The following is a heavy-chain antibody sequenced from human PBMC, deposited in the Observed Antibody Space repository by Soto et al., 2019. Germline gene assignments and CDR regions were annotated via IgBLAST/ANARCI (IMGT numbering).Heavy chain of an antibody. CDR1: GGTFSSYA. Sequence: GASVKVSCKASGGTFSSYAISWVRQAPGQGLEWMGGIIPIFGTANYAQKFQGRVTITADESTSTAYMELSSLRSEDTAVYYCARVNTMVRGVIGYFDYWGQGTLVTVSS. V-gene: IGHV1-69*13. J-gene: IGHJ4*02. CDR3: ARVNTMVRGVIGYFDY. CDR2: IIPIFGTA. D-gene: IGHD3-10*01.